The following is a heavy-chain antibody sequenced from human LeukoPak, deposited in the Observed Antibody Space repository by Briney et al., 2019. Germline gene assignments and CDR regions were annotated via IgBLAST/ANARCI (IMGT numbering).Heavy chain of an antibody. J-gene: IGHJ4*02. CDR2: IRNDGSGI. CDR3: ARERGVSHPFDY. D-gene: IGHD2-21*01. V-gene: IGHV3-74*01. CDR1: GFNFINTW. Sequence: GGSLRLSCAASGFNFINTWMHWVRQAPGKGLVGVARIRNDGSGIIYADSVKGRFTISRDNARNTLYLQMNSLRAEDTAVYYCARERGVSHPFDYWGQGTLVTVSS.